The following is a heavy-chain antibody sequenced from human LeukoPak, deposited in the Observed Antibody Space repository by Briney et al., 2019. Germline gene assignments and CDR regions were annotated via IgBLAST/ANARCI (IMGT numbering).Heavy chain of an antibody. V-gene: IGHV4-59*01. CDR2: IYYSGST. J-gene: IGHJ3*02. CDR3: ARMVSALYVDM. D-gene: IGHD3-16*01. CDR1: GGSISSYY. Sequence: SETLSLTCTVSGGSISSYYWSWIRQPPGKGLEWIGYIYYSGSTNYNPSLKSRVTISVDTSKNQFSLKLSSVTAADTAVYYCARMVSALYVDMWGQGTMVTVSS.